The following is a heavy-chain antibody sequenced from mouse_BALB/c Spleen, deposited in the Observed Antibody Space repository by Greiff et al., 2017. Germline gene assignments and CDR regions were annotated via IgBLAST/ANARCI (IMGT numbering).Heavy chain of an antibody. V-gene: IGHV1-39*01. J-gene: IGHJ4*01. CDR3: ARRDDYARAMDY. Sequence: EVQLQQTGPELVKPGASVKISCKASGYSFTDYIMLWVKQSHGKSLEWIGNINPYYGSTSYNLKFKGKATLTVDKSSSTAYMQLNSLTSEDSAVYYCARRDDYARAMDYWGQGTSVTVSS. CDR2: INPYYGST. CDR1: GYSFTDYI. D-gene: IGHD2-4*01.